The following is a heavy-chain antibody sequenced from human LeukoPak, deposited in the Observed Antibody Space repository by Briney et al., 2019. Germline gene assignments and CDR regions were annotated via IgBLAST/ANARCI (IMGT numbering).Heavy chain of an antibody. D-gene: IGHD2-21*02. CDR1: GGSFSGYY. J-gene: IGHJ4*02. CDR3: ARAWEAYCGGDCYSGLWDY. CDR2: NNHSGST. V-gene: IGHV4-34*01. Sequence: PSETLSLTCAVYGGSFSGYYWSWIRQPPGKGLEWIGENNHSGSTNYNPSLKSRVTISVDTSKNQFSLKLSSVTAADTAVYYCARAWEAYCGGDCYSGLWDYWGQGTLVTVSS.